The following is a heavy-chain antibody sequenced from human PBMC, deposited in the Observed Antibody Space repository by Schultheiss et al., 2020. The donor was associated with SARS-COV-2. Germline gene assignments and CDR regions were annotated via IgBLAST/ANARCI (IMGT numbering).Heavy chain of an antibody. CDR3: ARDGRVGATGAPDAFDI. CDR2: ISTYNGDT. J-gene: IGHJ3*02. D-gene: IGHD1-26*01. Sequence: ASVKVSCLASGYTFPNYGINWVRQAPGQGLEWMGWISTYNGDTDYAQKFQGRVTMTTDTSTSTAYMELRSLRSDDTAVYYCARDGRVGATGAPDAFDIWGQGTMVTVSS. V-gene: IGHV1-18*01. CDR1: GYTFPNYG.